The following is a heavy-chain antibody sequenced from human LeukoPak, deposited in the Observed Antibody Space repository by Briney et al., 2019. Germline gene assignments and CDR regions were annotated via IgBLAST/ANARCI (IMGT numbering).Heavy chain of an antibody. Sequence: ASVKVSCKATGYTFTSYDINWVRQATGQGLEWMGWMNPNSGNTGYAQKFQGRVTMTRNTSISTAYMELSSLRSEDTAVYYCARGVRVDWLLYGPPLQLDYWGQGTLVTVSS. CDR1: GYTFTSYD. V-gene: IGHV1-8*01. CDR2: MNPNSGNT. J-gene: IGHJ4*02. CDR3: ARGVRVDWLLYGPPLQLDY. D-gene: IGHD3-9*01.